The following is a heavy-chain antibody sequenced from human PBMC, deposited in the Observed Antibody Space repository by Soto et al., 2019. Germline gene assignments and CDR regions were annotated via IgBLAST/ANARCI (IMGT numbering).Heavy chain of an antibody. V-gene: IGHV4-59*01. CDR3: ARMTYYYGSGSYTGYYGMDV. D-gene: IGHD3-10*01. Sequence: SETLSLTCTVSGGSISSYYCSWIRQPPGKGLEWIGYIYYSGSTNYNPSLKSRVTISVDTSKNQFSLKLSSVTAADTAVYYCARMTYYYGSGSYTGYYGMDVWGQGTTVTVSS. J-gene: IGHJ6*02. CDR1: GGSISSYY. CDR2: IYYSGST.